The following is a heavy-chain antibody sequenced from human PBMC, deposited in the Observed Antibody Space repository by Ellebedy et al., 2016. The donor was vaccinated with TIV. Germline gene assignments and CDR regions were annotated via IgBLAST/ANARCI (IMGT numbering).Heavy chain of an antibody. D-gene: IGHD3-22*01. CDR1: GFTFKSYA. Sequence: PGGSLRLSCAASGFTFKSYALHWVRQAPGKGLEWVAHISSDESNKYYADFVQGRFPISRDNSKNTVYLQMDSLRPDDTAVYYCARDRTYYFDSSGYSHWGQGTLVTVSS. CDR3: ARDRTYYFDSSGYSH. J-gene: IGHJ4*02. CDR2: ISSDESNK. V-gene: IGHV3-30-3*01.